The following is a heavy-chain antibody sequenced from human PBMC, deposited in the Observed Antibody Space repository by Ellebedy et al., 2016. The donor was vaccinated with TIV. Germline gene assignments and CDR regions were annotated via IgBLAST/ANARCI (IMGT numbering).Heavy chain of an antibody. D-gene: IGHD6-13*01. CDR1: GYTFTSYD. Sequence: AASVKVSCKASGYTFTSYDINWVRQATGQGLEWMGWMNPNSGNTGYAQKFQGRVTMTRDTSTSTVYMELPSLRSEDTAVYYCARGGSGTDWYFDLWGRGTLVTVSS. CDR3: ARGGSGTDWYFDL. V-gene: IGHV1-8*01. J-gene: IGHJ2*01. CDR2: MNPNSGNT.